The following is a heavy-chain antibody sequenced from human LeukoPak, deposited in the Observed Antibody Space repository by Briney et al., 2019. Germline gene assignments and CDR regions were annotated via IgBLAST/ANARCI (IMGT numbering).Heavy chain of an antibody. CDR2: IYHSGST. J-gene: IGHJ5*02. Sequence: SETLSLTCAVSGYSISSGYYWGWIRQPPGKGLEWIGSIYHSGSTYYNPSLKSRVTISADTSKNQFSLKLSSVTAADTAVYYCAREYGIVRYWFDPWGQGTLVTVSS. D-gene: IGHD2-21*01. V-gene: IGHV4-38-2*02. CDR1: GYSISSGYY. CDR3: AREYGIVRYWFDP.